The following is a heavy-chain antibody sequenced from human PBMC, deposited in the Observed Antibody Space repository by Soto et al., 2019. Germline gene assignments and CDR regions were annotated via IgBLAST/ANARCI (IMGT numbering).Heavy chain of an antibody. D-gene: IGHD3-22*01. V-gene: IGHV4-31*03. CDR1: GGSINGGSYY. CDR2: ISDSGST. CDR3: ARRENYRDTSGYYGFFDY. J-gene: IGHJ4*02. Sequence: QVQLQESGPGLVTPLQTLSLTCTVSGGSINGGSYYWSWIRQHPGKGLERIGYISDSGSTYYNPSLWTRATISVDTSKNQFSLKLNSVTAADTAVYYCARRENYRDTSGYYGFFDYWGQGTLVTVSS.